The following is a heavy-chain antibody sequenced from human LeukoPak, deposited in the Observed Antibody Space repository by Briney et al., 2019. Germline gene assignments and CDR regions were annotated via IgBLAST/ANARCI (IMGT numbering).Heavy chain of an antibody. CDR3: ARGYCSGGSCYWGYYFDY. J-gene: IGHJ4*02. CDR1: GFTFSSYW. V-gene: IGHV3-21*01. D-gene: IGHD2-15*01. CDR2: ISSSSSYI. Sequence: GGSLRLSCAASGFTFSSYWMNWVRQAPGKGLEWVSSISSSSSYIYYADSVKGRFTISRDNAKNSLYLQMNSLRAEDTAVYYCARGYCSGGSCYWGYYFDYWGQGTLVTVSS.